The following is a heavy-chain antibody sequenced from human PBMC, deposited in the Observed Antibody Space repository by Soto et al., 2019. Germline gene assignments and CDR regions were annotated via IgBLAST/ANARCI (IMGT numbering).Heavy chain of an antibody. CDR2: IYHNGRT. Sequence: QVHLEESGPGLVRPSGTLALICNVSGIPISSYDWWTWVRQTPGKGIEWIGEIYHNGRTNYNPSLKSRVSLSVDKSKNHFSLNLQSLTAADTSVYYCARGTLIGSATRNWFDPWGPGTQVTVSS. V-gene: IGHV4-4*02. CDR1: GIPISSYDW. CDR3: ARGTLIGSATRNWFDP. J-gene: IGHJ5*02. D-gene: IGHD6-19*01.